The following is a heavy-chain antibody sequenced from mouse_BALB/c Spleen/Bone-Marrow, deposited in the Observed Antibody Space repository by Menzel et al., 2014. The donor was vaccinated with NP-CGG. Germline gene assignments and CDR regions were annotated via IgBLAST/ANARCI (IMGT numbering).Heavy chain of an antibody. V-gene: IGHV7-3*02. CDR3: ARDDYYAMDY. Sequence: EVKVVESGGGLVQPGGSLRLSCATSGFTCTDYYMSWVRQPPGKALEWLGFIRNKANGYTTEYSASVKGRFTISRDNSQSILYLKMNALRAEDSATYYCARDDYYAMDYWGQGTSGTVSS. CDR2: IRNKANGYTT. CDR1: GFTCTDYY. J-gene: IGHJ4*01.